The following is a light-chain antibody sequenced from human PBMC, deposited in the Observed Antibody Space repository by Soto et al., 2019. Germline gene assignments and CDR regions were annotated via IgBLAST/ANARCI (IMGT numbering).Light chain of an antibody. CDR1: SSDVGRYNY. J-gene: IGLJ1*01. CDR3: NSYTSSSTYV. V-gene: IGLV2-14*01. CDR2: DVS. Sequence: QSALTQPASVSGSPGQSITISCTGTSSDVGRYNYVSWYQQHPGKAPKLIIYDVSNRPSGVSNRFSGSKSGNTASLTISGLQAEDEAEYYCNSYTSSSTYVSGTGTKVTV.